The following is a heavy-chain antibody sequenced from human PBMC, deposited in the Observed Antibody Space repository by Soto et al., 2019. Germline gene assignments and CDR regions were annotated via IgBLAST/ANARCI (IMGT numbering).Heavy chain of an antibody. CDR1: GGSISSYY. D-gene: IGHD3-3*01. J-gene: IGHJ6*02. CDR3: ARGSDFWSGYYYYYGMDV. Sequence: SETLSLTCTVSGGSISSYYGSWIRQPPGKGLEWIGYIYYSGSTNYNPSLKSRVTISVDTSKNQFSLKLSSVTAADTAVYYCARGSDFWSGYYYYYGMDVWGQGTTVTVSS. CDR2: IYYSGST. V-gene: IGHV4-59*01.